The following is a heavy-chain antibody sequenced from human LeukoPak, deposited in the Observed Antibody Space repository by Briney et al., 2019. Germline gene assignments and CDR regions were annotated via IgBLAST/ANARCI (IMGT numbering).Heavy chain of an antibody. CDR3: ARVGDHFHWYLDL. V-gene: IGHV3-53*01. J-gene: IGHJ2*01. D-gene: IGHD3-3*02. CDR2: LYSGSDT. Sequence: GGSLTLSSAASGFSVSLNYMNWVRQAPGKGLEWVSILYSGSDTYYADSVKGRFTISRDSSKNMLFLHMNSLRVEDTAVYYCARVGDHFHWYLDLWGRGTLVTVSS. CDR1: GFSVSLNY.